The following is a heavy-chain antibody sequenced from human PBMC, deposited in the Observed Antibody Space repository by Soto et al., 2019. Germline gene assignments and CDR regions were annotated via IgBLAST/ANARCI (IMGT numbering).Heavy chain of an antibody. CDR2: IHYSGTT. J-gene: IGHJ6*02. V-gene: IGHV4-59*01. Sequence: QVQLQESGPGLVKPSETLSLTCTVSGGSISGYFWSWIRQPPGKGLEWIGYIHYSGTTNYNPSLKSRVTISVDXXKXQXXLKLSSVTAADTAVYYCARERGYSGYDGYYYGMDVWGQGTTVTVSS. CDR3: ARERGYSGYDGYYYGMDV. CDR1: GGSISGYF. D-gene: IGHD5-12*01.